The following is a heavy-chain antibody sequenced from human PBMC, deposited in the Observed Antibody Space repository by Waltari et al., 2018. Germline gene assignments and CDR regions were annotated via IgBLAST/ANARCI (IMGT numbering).Heavy chain of an antibody. V-gene: IGHV4-34*01. D-gene: IGHD3-10*01. CDR3: ASTRYYGSGSARDLD. CDR2: INHSGST. Sequence: QVQLQQWGAGLLKPSETLSLTCAVYGGSFSGYYWSWIRQPPGKGLEWIGEINHSGSTNYNPSRKSRVTISVATSKNQFSLKLSSVTAADTAVYYCASTRYYGSGSARDLDWGQGTLVTVSS. CDR1: GGSFSGYY. J-gene: IGHJ4*02.